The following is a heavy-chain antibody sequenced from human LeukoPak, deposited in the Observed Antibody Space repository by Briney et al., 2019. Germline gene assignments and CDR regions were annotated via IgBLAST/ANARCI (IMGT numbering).Heavy chain of an antibody. CDR1: GFSVSSNY. Sequence: QTGGSLRLSCAASGFSVSSNYVSWVRQAPGKGLEWVSVIYSGGTTYYADSIKGRSTISRDNSKNTLYLQMNSLRAEDTAVYYCAGRYDSSGYPLHWGQGTLVTVSS. CDR3: AGRYDSSGYPLH. J-gene: IGHJ4*02. CDR2: IYSGGTT. D-gene: IGHD3-22*01. V-gene: IGHV3-53*01.